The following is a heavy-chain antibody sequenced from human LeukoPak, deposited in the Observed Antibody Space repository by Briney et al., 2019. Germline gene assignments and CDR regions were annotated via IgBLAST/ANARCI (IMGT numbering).Heavy chain of an antibody. CDR2: ISSSSSYI. CDR3: ARVGYSYYFDY. V-gene: IGHV3-21*01. Sequence: GGSLRLSCAASGFTFSSYSMNWVRQAPGRGLEWVSSISSSSSYIYYADSVKGRFTISRDNAKNSLYLQMNSLRAEDTAVYYCARVGYSYYFDYWGQGTLVTVSS. J-gene: IGHJ4*02. CDR1: GFTFSSYS. D-gene: IGHD5-18*01.